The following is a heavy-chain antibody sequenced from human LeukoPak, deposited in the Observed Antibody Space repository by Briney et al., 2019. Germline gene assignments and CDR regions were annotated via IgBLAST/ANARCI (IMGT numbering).Heavy chain of an antibody. CDR2: IYTSGST. CDR3: ARGPMTTVGTRGGAFDI. J-gene: IGHJ3*02. CDR1: GGSISSYY. D-gene: IGHD4-23*01. V-gene: IGHV4-4*07. Sequence: SETLSLTCTVSGGSISSYYWSWIRQPAGKGLEWIGRIYTSGSTNYNPSLKSRVTMSVDTSKNQFSLKLSSVTAADTAVYYCARGPMTTVGTRGGAFDIWGQGTMVTVSS.